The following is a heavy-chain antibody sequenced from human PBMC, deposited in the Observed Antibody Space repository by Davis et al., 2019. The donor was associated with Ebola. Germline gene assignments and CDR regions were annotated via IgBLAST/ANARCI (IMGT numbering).Heavy chain of an antibody. V-gene: IGHV4-4*02. CDR3: ARSVDVDAIMVTGWFDP. J-gene: IGHJ5*02. CDR1: GGSIIGTDW. Sequence: PSETLSLTCAVSGGSIIGTDWWSWVRPPPGKGLEWIGEIYHSGSTNYNPSLKSRVTISVDKAKNQFSLSLSSVTAADTAVYYCARSVDVDAIMVTGWFDPWGQGTLVTVSS. D-gene: IGHD3-16*01. CDR2: IYHSGST.